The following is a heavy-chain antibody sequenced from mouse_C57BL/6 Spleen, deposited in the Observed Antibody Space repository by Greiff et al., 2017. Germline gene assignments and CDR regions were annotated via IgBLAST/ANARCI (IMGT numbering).Heavy chain of an antibody. J-gene: IGHJ4*01. D-gene: IGHD3-2*02. V-gene: IGHV1-4*01. Sequence: QVQLQQSGAELARPGASVTMSCKASGYTFTSYTMHWVKQRPGQGLEWIGYINPSSGYTKYNQKFKDKATLTADKSSSTAYMQLSSLTSEDSAVYYCARDSSGYGYAMDYWGQGTSVTVSS. CDR2: INPSSGYT. CDR3: ARDSSGYGYAMDY. CDR1: GYTFTSYT.